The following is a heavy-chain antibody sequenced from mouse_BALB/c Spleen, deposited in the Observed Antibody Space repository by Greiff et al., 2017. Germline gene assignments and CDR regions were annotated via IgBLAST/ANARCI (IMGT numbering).Heavy chain of an antibody. Sequence: EVQLVESGGGLVKPGGSLKLSCAASGFTFSSYAMSWVRQSPEKRLEWVAEISSGGSYTYYPDTVTGRFTISRDNAKNTLYLEMSSLRSEDTAMYYCARAITTAPFAYWGQGTLVTVSA. J-gene: IGHJ3*01. D-gene: IGHD1-2*01. CDR3: ARAITTAPFAY. CDR1: GFTFSSYA. CDR2: ISSGGSYT. V-gene: IGHV5-9-4*01.